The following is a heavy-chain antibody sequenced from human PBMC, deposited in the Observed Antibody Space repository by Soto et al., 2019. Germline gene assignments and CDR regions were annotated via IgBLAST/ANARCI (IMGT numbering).Heavy chain of an antibody. Sequence: QVQLQQWGAGLLKPSEALSLTCAVYGGSFSGYYWSWIRQPPRKGLEWIGEINHSGSTNYNPSLKSRVTISVDTSKNQFSLKLSSVTAADTAVYYCARRARKWYFDLWGRGTLVTVSS. CDR2: INHSGST. CDR3: ARRARKWYFDL. D-gene: IGHD2-21*01. CDR1: GGSFSGYY. V-gene: IGHV4-34*01. J-gene: IGHJ2*01.